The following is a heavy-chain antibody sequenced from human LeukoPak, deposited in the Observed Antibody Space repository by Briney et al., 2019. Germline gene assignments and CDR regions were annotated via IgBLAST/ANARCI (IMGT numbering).Heavy chain of an antibody. Sequence: SETLSLTCTVSGGSLSSSSYYWGWIRQPPGKGLEWIGSIYYSGSTYYNPSLKTRVTISVDTSKNQFSLKLSSVTAADTAVYYCARDIVGARWVYYFDYWGQGTLVTVSS. J-gene: IGHJ4*02. V-gene: IGHV4-39*07. CDR3: ARDIVGARWVYYFDY. CDR1: GGSLSSSSYY. D-gene: IGHD1-26*01. CDR2: IYYSGST.